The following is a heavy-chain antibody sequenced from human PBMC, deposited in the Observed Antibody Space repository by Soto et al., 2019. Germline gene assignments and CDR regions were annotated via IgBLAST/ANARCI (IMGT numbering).Heavy chain of an antibody. CDR3: ASGLNLWQQLVGSV. Sequence: QVQLVQSGAEVKKPGASVKVSCKASGYTFTSYDINWVRQATGQGLEGMGWMNPNSGNTGYAQKFQGRVAMTRNTSIRTAYMELISLRSEDTAVYYCASGLNLWQQLVGSVWGQGTLVTVSS. D-gene: IGHD6-13*01. V-gene: IGHV1-8*01. J-gene: IGHJ4*02. CDR1: GYTFTSYD. CDR2: MNPNSGNT.